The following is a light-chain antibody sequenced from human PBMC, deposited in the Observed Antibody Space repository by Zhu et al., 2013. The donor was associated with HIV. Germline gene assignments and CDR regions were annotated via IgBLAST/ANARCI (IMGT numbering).Light chain of an antibody. V-gene: IGKV3-20*01. CDR3: QQYGSSPPYT. Sequence: EIVLTQSPVTLSVSPGERVILSCRASQSVASNLAWYQQRPGQAPRLLIYGASSRATGIPDRFTGSGSGTDFTLTISRLEPEDFAVYYCQQYGSSPPYTFGQGTRLEIK. J-gene: IGKJ2*01. CDR1: QSVASN. CDR2: GAS.